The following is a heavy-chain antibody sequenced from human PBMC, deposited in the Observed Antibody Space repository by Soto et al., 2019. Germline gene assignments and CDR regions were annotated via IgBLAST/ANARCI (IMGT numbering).Heavy chain of an antibody. Sequence: SETLSLTCTVSGGSISSSSYYWGWIRQPPGKGLEWIGYIYYSGSTNYNPSLQGRVTMTTDTSTSTAYMELRSLRSDDTAVYYCARDLLKLHTAMAPRGYWGQGTLVTVSS. CDR2: IYYSGST. V-gene: IGHV4-61*01. CDR1: GGSISSSSYY. D-gene: IGHD5-18*01. CDR3: ARDLLKLHTAMAPRGY. J-gene: IGHJ4*02.